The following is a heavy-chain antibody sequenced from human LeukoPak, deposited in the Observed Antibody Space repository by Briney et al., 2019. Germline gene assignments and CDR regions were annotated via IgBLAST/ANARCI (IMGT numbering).Heavy chain of an antibody. CDR2: IYHSGST. CDR3: ARVGWLGSSWLDY. CDR1: GYSISSGYY. J-gene: IGHJ4*02. D-gene: IGHD6-13*01. V-gene: IGHV4-38-2*02. Sequence: SETLSLTCTVSGYSISSGYYWGWIRQPPGKGLEWIGSIYHSGSTYYNPSLKSRVTISVDTSKNQFSLKLSSVTAADTAVYYCARVGWLGSSWLDYWGQGTLVTVSS.